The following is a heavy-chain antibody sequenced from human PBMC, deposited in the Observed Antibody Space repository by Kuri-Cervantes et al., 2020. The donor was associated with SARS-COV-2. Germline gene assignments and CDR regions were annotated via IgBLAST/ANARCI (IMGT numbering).Heavy chain of an antibody. CDR1: GGTFSSYS. J-gene: IGHJ5*02. V-gene: IGHV1-69*08. CDR2: IIPVIGST. CDR3: ASAPSLYNDFWSGTPPDNWFDP. D-gene: IGHD3-3*01. Sequence: SVKVSCKASGGTFSSYSITWVRQAPGQGLEWMGRIIPVIGSTHYAQKFQGRVTITADTSTNTAFMEVRRLRSEDTALYYCASAPSLYNDFWSGTPPDNWFDPWGQGTLVTVSS.